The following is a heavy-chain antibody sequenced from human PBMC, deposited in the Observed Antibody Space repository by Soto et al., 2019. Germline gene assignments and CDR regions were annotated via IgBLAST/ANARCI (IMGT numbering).Heavy chain of an antibody. CDR2: FDPEDGET. CDR1: GYTPTELS. V-gene: IGHV1-24*01. D-gene: IGHD3-10*01. Sequence: RASVKVSCKVSGYTPTELSMHWVRQAPGKGREWMGGFDPEDGETIYAQKFQGRVTTTEDTSTDTAYMELSSMRSEDTAVYYFATRTLCSGVLLFTPYYCSGMDVWGQGTTVTVSS. CDR3: ATRTLCSGVLLFTPYYCSGMDV. J-gene: IGHJ6*02.